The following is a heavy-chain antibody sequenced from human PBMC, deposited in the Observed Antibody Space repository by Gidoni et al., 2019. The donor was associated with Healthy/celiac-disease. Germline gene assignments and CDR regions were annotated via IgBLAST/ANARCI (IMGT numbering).Heavy chain of an antibody. CDR2: INHSGST. Sequence: VPPQQLCAGPFKTSETLSLTCAVCGGSLSRYLWSWIRQPPGKGLEWIGEINHSGSTNHNPSLKSRVTISVDTSKNQFSLKLSSVTAADTAVYYCARGSRCSSTSYRRRGMDVWGQGTTVTVSS. J-gene: IGHJ6*02. CDR1: GGSLSRYL. CDR3: ARGSRCSSTSYRRRGMDV. D-gene: IGHD2-2*01. V-gene: IGHV4-34*01.